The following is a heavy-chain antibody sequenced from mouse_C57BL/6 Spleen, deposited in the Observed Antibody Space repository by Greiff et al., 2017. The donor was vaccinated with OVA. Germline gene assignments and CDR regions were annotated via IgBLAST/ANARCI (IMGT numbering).Heavy chain of an antibody. CDR1: GYTFTDYY. CDR2: INPYNGGN. D-gene: IGHD2-4*01. V-gene: IGHV1-19*01. CDR3: ARGLYDYDVGGYYAIDY. J-gene: IGHJ4*01. Sequence: EVQLQESGPVLVKPGASVKMSCKASGYTFTDYYMNWVKQSHGKSLEWIGVINPYNGGNSYNQKFKGKATLTVDKSSSTAYMELNSLTSEDSAVYYCARGLYDYDVGGYYAIDYWGQGTSVTVSS.